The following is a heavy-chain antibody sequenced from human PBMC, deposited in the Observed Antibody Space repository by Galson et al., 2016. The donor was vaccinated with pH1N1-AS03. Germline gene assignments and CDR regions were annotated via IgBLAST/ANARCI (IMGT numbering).Heavy chain of an antibody. J-gene: IGHJ4*02. CDR3: ARTGSNGWYYFDS. V-gene: IGHV4-59*01. CDR1: GGSMSGYY. D-gene: IGHD6-19*01. Sequence: ETLSLTCTVSGGSMSGYYWSWIRQSPERGLEWIGCVYYSGTPTYNPSLKSQVTISVDTSKNQFSLKLSSLTAADTAVYFCARTGSNGWYYFDSWGQGALVTVSS. CDR2: VYYSGTP.